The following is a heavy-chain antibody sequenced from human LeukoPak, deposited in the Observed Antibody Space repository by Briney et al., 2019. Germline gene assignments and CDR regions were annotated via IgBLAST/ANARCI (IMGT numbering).Heavy chain of an antibody. V-gene: IGHV1-2*02. CDR1: GYTFADYY. CDR2: INPSSGGT. D-gene: IGHD3-3*01. CDR3: ARDHQDFWSGHYFYYYGMGV. Sequence: GASVKVSCKTSGYTFADYYMHWVRQAPGQGLEWMGWINPSSGGTNYAQKFQGRVIMTRDTSISTAYMEVSGLRSDDTAVYYCARDHQDFWSGHYFYYYGMGVWGQGTTVTVSS. J-gene: IGHJ6*02.